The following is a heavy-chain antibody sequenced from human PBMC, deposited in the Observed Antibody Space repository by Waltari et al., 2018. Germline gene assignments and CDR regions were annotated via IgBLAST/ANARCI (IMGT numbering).Heavy chain of an antibody. D-gene: IGHD2-15*01. Sequence: LQLQESGPGLVKPSETLSLTCTVSGGSISSSSYYWGWIRQPPGKGLEWVSAISGSGGSTYYADSVKGRFTISRDNSKNTLYLQMNSLRAEDTAVYYCAKFVNYYYYYMDVWGKGTTVTVSS. CDR3: AKFVNYYYYYMDV. V-gene: IGHV3-23*01. CDR1: GGSISSSSYY. J-gene: IGHJ6*03. CDR2: ISGSGGST.